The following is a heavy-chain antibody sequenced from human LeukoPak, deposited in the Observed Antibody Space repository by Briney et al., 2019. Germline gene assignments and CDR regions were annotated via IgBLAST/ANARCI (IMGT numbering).Heavy chain of an antibody. CDR3: ARQEQWLGFDY. D-gene: IGHD6-19*01. CDR1: AYSFSTYC. Sequence: GESLQISCTVSAYSFSTYCIGWVRQMPAQGLEWMGMIYPGDSDTRYSPSFQSQVTFSADKSISTAYLQWSSLKASDTAMYYCARQEQWLGFDYWGQGTLVTVSS. J-gene: IGHJ4*02. CDR2: IYPGDSDT. V-gene: IGHV5-51*01.